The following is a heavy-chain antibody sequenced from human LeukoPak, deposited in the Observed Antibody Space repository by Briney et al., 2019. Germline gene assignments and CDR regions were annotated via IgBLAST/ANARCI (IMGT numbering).Heavy chain of an antibody. CDR3: ATNLKYYDGSGYYSGVY. CDR2: TIAILGTP. J-gene: IGHJ4*02. V-gene: IGHV1-69*05. CDR1: GGTLSRYA. Sequence: SLKVSCKASGGTLSRYAICWVRPAPRQGLEWEGDTIAILGTPNYAQTLQSRVTHTTDGSTSTAYMELSSLRSEDTAVYYCATNLKYYDGSGYYSGVYWGQGTLVTVSS. D-gene: IGHD3-22*01.